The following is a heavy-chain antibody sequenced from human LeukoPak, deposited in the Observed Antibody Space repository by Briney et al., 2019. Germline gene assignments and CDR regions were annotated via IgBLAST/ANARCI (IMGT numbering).Heavy chain of an antibody. V-gene: IGHV3-30*02. J-gene: IGHJ4*02. Sequence: GGSLRLSCAASGFSFSSYGMHWVRQAPGKGLEWVTFIWYDGSNKYYADSVKGRFTISRDNSKNTLYLQMNSLRGDDTAVYFCAKAIGGGATSFDFWGQGTLVTVS. CDR2: IWYDGSNK. CDR1: GFSFSSYG. CDR3: AKAIGGGATSFDF. D-gene: IGHD1-26*01.